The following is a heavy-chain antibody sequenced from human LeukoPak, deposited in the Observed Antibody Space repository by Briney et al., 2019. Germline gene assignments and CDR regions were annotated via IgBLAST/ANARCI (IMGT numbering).Heavy chain of an antibody. CDR1: GFTFSSHD. Sequence: GGSLRLSCVGSGFTFSSHDMIWVRQAPGKGLEWVSDIGGRDTRINYADSVKGRFTISRDNSKNTVYLQMSSLRVENTAIYYCAREGQYCSSSACQFDYWGQGTLVTVSS. CDR2: IGGRDTRI. J-gene: IGHJ4*01. V-gene: IGHV3-23*01. CDR3: AREGQYCSSSACQFDY. D-gene: IGHD2-2*01.